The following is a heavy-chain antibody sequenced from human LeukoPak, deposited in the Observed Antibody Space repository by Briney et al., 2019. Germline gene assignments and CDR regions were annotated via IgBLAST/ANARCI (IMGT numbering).Heavy chain of an antibody. Sequence: SETLSLTCTVAGGAISSRSHYWAWVRQPPGKGLEWIGSIYYSGNTCYNPSLKSRVSISVDPSKNQFSLKLYSVTAADTSVFYCARVAVVTWGYYFDYWGQGSLFTVSS. CDR1: GGAISSRSHY. D-gene: IGHD2-21*02. J-gene: IGHJ4*02. V-gene: IGHV4-39*01. CDR3: ARVAVVTWGYYFDY. CDR2: IYYSGNT.